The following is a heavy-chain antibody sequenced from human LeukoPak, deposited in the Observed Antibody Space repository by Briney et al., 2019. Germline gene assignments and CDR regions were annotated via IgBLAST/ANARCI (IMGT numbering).Heavy chain of an antibody. CDR1: GCTFSSYA. J-gene: IGHJ4*02. CDR2: MNPNSGNT. Sequence: GASVKVSCKASGCTFSSYAISWVRQATGQGLEWMGWMNPNSGNTGYAQKFQGRVTMTRNTSISTAYMELSSLRSEDTAVYYCARVGYYDILTGYYYWGQGTLVTVSS. D-gene: IGHD3-9*01. CDR3: ARVGYYDILTGYYY. V-gene: IGHV1-8*02.